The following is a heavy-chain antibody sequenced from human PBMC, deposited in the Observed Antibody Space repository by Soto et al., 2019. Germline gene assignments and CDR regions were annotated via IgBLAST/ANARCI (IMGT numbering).Heavy chain of an antibody. Sequence: SETLSLTCTVSGGSISSYYWGWIRQPAGKGLEWIGRIYTSGSTNYNPSLKSRVTMSVDTSKNQFSLKLSSVTAADTAVYCCAGGVVIDYYYYYGMDVWGQGTTVTVSS. D-gene: IGHD3-3*01. CDR2: IYTSGST. CDR1: GGSISSYY. CDR3: AGGVVIDYYYYYGMDV. V-gene: IGHV4-4*07. J-gene: IGHJ6*02.